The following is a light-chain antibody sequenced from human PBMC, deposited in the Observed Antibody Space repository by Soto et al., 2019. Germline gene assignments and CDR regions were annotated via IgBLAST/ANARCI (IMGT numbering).Light chain of an antibody. V-gene: IGKV3-20*01. J-gene: IGKJ1*01. CDR2: AAN. Sequence: EIVLTQSPGTLSVSPGERAALSCKASQSVTSNYLAWYQQRPGQAPRLLIYAANRRATGSPDRLTGSGSGTDFNLTISSLEPEASALYYCQQYAGAPWTFGQGTRVEIK. CDR1: QSVTSNY. CDR3: QQYAGAPWT.